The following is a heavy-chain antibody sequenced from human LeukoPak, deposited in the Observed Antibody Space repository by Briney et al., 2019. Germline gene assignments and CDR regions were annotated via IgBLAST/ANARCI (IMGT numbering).Heavy chain of an antibody. J-gene: IGHJ5*02. CDR1: GASISSGSYF. V-gene: IGHV4-61*02. CDR2: IYTSGST. D-gene: IGHD2-8*01. Sequence: SETLSLTCTVSGASISSGSYFWSWIRQPAGKGLGWIGRIYTSGSTNYNPSLKSRVTISVDTSKNQFSLKLRPVTAADTAVYYCARALCINGICEWFDPWGQGTLVTVSS. CDR3: ARALCINGICEWFDP.